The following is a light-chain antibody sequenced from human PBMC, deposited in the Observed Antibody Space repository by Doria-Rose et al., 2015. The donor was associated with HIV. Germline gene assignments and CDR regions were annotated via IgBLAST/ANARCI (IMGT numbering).Light chain of an antibody. CDR1: QSFSSTY. V-gene: IGKV3-20*01. J-gene: IGKJ1*01. CDR3: HQYGTSWT. CDR2: DVS. Sequence: TQSPGTLSLSPGERATLSCRASQSFSSTYLAWYRQKPGQAPSLLIYDVSTSATGIPDRFSASGSGTDFTLTINRLEPEDFALYYCHQYGTSWTFGQGTKVEI.